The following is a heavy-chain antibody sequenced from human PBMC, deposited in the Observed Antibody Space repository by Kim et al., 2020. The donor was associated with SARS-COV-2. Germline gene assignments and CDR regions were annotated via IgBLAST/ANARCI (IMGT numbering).Heavy chain of an antibody. V-gene: IGHV3-30-3*01. Sequence: GGSLRLSCAASGFTFSSYAMHWVRQAPGKGLEWVAVISYDGSNKYYADSVTGRFTISRDNSKNTLYLQMNSLRAEDTAVYYCATSGSGNYYYYDMDVWG. CDR2: ISYDGSNK. CDR1: GFTFSSYA. D-gene: IGHD3-10*01. J-gene: IGHJ6*02. CDR3: ATSGSGNYYYYDMDV.